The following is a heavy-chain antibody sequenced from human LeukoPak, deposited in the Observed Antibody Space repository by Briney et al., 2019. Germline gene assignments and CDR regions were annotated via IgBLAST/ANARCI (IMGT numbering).Heavy chain of an antibody. Sequence: PGGSLRLSCPASGFTFSTYAMHWVRQAPGKGLEWVAVISFDGSNQYYADSVKGRFTISRDNSKNTLYLQMNSLRAEDAAVYYCAKKLGIPGYTSSWPPADYWGQGTLVTVSS. V-gene: IGHV3-30*04. CDR1: GFTFSTYA. CDR3: AKKLGIPGYTSSWPPADY. CDR2: ISFDGSNQ. J-gene: IGHJ4*02. D-gene: IGHD6-13*01.